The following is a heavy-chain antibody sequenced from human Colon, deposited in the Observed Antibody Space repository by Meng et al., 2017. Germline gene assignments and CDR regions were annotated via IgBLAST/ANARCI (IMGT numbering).Heavy chain of an antibody. D-gene: IGHD2-2*01. CDR2: IYQTGST. CDR1: GGSISTTNW. CDR3: ATSGCTSSTNCHAPLR. J-gene: IGHJ4*02. Sequence: QGQLQQSGPGLGRPSGTLSLTCAVSGGSISTTNWWSWVRQPPGKGLEWIGEIYQTGSTNYNSSLNSRVTISLDKPKNQFSLRMNSVTAADTAVYYCATSGCTSSTNCHAPLRWGQGTLVTVSS. V-gene: IGHV4-4*02.